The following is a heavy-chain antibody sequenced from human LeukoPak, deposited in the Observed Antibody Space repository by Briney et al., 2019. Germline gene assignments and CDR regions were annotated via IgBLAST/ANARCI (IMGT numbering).Heavy chain of an antibody. CDR1: GFTFSSYG. V-gene: IGHV3-30*03. J-gene: IGHJ4*02. D-gene: IGHD4-23*01. CDR3: ARGEHYGGNKSDY. CDR2: ISYDGSNK. Sequence: GGSLRLSCAASGFTFSSYGMHWVRQAPGKGLEWVAVISYDGSNKYYVDSVKGRFTISRDNAKNSLYLQMNSLRAEDTAVYYCARGEHYGGNKSDYWGQGTLVTVSS.